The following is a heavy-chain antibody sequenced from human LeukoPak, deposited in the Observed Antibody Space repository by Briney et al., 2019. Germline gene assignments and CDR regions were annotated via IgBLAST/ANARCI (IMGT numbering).Heavy chain of an antibody. CDR1: GFTFSTYW. D-gene: IGHD1-1*01. Sequence: QPGGSLRLSCAASGFTFSTYWMHWVRQVPGKGLVWVSRIYTDGSSINYADSMKGRFTISRDNAKNTLYLQMNSLRAEDTAVYYCARGDWKDAFDIWGQGTRVTVSS. V-gene: IGHV3-74*01. CDR3: ARGDWKDAFDI. CDR2: IYTDGSSI. J-gene: IGHJ3*02.